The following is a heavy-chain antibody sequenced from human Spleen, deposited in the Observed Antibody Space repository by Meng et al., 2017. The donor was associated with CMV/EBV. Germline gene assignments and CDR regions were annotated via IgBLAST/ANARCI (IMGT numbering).Heavy chain of an antibody. CDR1: GFTFSGYT. V-gene: IGHV3-21*06. J-gene: IGHJ4*02. D-gene: IGHD2-15*01. CDR3: ARGHTYYGGSSPLEY. CDR2: ISSSSSYI. Sequence: GESLKISCAASGFTFSGYTMNWVRQAPGKGLEWVSSISSSSSYIYYADSVKGRFTISRDNAQSSLYLQMSSLRPEDTAVYYCARGHTYYGGSSPLEYWGRGSLVTVSS.